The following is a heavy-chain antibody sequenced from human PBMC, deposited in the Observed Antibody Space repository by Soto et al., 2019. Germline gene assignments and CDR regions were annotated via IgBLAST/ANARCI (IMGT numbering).Heavy chain of an antibody. Sequence: SLTWRVDVVSVPIGCYSWSWIRQSGNKGLGWLRYIGHLETSYYTPSSNSRLSLAKDRISNQFSLSLSFMSAADKAVYYCARGSGYASFDFWGQGIQVTVSS. CDR2: IGHLETS. J-gene: IGHJ4*02. CDR3: ARGSGYASFDF. V-gene: IGHV4-30-2*06. CDR1: VVSVPIGCYS. D-gene: IGHD5-12*01.